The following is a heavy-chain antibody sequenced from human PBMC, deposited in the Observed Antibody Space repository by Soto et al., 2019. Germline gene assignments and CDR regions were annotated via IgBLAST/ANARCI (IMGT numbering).Heavy chain of an antibody. CDR1: GYTFSDYC. J-gene: IGHJ4*02. CDR2: IDTSGTKI. Sequence: GGSLRLSCAASGYTFSDYCMSWIRQAPGKGLEWISYIDTSGTKIYYADSVKGRFTITRDNAKNSLYLEMNSLRDEDTAVYYCASHYDMWSGYLSPVDYWGQGTLVTVS. D-gene: IGHD3-3*01. V-gene: IGHV3-11*01. CDR3: ASHYDMWSGYLSPVDY.